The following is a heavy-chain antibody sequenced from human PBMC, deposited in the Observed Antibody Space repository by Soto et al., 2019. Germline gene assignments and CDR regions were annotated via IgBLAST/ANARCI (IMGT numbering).Heavy chain of an antibody. CDR2: IKSKTDGGTT. CDR3: TTDGYGSGDFDY. CDR1: GFTFSNAW. Sequence: PVGSLRLSCAASGFTFSNAWMSWVRQAPGKGLEWVGRIKSKTDGGTTDYAAPVKGRFTISRDDSKNTLYLQMNSLKTEDTAVYYCTTDGYGSGDFDYWGQGTLVTVSS. J-gene: IGHJ4*02. D-gene: IGHD3-10*01. V-gene: IGHV3-15*01.